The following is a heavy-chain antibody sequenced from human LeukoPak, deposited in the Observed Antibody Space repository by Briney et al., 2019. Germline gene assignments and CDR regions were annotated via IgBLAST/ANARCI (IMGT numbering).Heavy chain of an antibody. CDR1: EFSFGSYA. J-gene: IGHJ6*03. CDR2: ISGSGDST. V-gene: IGHV3-23*01. D-gene: IGHD1-26*01. Sequence: PGGSLRLSCAASEFSFGSYAMSWVRQAPGKGLQWVSGISGSGDSTYYADSVNGRFTISGDNSKNTLYLQMISLKAEDTAVYYCAKGGGSYFRRVTYYYYYMDVWGKGTTVTVSS. CDR3: AKGGGSYFRRVTYYYYYMDV.